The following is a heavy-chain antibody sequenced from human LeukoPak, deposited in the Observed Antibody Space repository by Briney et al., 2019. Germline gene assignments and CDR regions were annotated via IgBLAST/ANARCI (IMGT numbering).Heavy chain of an antibody. D-gene: IGHD5-12*01. CDR3: ARGSGYDYRAFDI. Sequence: PSETLSLTCTVSGGSISSYYWSWIRQPPGKGLEWIGYIYYSGSTNYNPSLKSRVTISVDTSKNQFSLKLSSVTAADTAVYYCARGSGYDYRAFDIWGQGTMVTVSS. J-gene: IGHJ3*02. CDR1: GGSISSYY. CDR2: IYYSGST. V-gene: IGHV4-59*08.